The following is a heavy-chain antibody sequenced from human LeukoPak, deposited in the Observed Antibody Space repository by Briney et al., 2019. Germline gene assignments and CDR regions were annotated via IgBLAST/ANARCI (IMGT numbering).Heavy chain of an antibody. J-gene: IGHJ6*02. CDR3: AREEVGIGYYYYYGMDV. D-gene: IGHD1-26*01. CDR1: GYSISSGYY. CDR2: IYHSGST. Sequence: MASETLSLTCTVSGYSISSGYYWGWIRQPPGKGLEWIGSIYHSGSTYYNPSLKSRVTISVDTSKNQFSLKLSSVTAADTAVYYCAREEVGIGYYYYYGMDVWGQGTTVTVSS. V-gene: IGHV4-38-2*02.